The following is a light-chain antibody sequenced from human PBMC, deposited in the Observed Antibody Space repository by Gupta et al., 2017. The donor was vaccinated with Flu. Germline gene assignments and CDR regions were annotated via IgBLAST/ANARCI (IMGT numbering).Light chain of an antibody. V-gene: IGKV3-11*01. CDR3: RQRTSRYRNT. Sequence: ATLSFAPGGRGAIFSRGGRKSSSYWSGYQQKTGEDARILINDASNRAAGIPARRISSGSGTEYTPIITSLEHEDDVVYYCRQRTSRYRNTFGQGTRLEIK. CDR1: RKSSSY. CDR2: DAS. J-gene: IGKJ5*01.